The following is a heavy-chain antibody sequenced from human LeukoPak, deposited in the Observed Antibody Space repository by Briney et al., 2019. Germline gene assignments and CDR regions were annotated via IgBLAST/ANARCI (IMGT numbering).Heavy chain of an antibody. CDR2: IHYSGTT. CDR1: GGSISGYF. Sequence: PSETLSLTCTVSGGSISGYFWSWIRQPPGKGLEWIGYIHYSGTTNYNPSLNSRVTISVDTSKNQFSLRLNSVTAADTAVYYCAKYGITIVRGGKYYFDSWGQGTLVTVSS. V-gene: IGHV4-59*08. J-gene: IGHJ4*02. CDR3: AKYGITIVRGGKYYFDS. D-gene: IGHD3-10*01.